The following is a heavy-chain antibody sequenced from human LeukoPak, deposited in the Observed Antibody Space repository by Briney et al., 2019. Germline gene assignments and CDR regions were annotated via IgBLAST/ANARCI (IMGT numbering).Heavy chain of an antibody. J-gene: IGHJ4*02. Sequence: TGGSLRLSCVASEFTFSGYWMSWVRQAPGKGLEWAANINQDGSEKYYVDSVKGRFTISRDNAKNSLYLQMNSLRAEDTAVYYCARDSRSAYYDFWSGYLGYFDYWGQGTLVTVSS. V-gene: IGHV3-7*01. CDR1: EFTFSGYW. D-gene: IGHD3-3*01. CDR3: ARDSRSAYYDFWSGYLGYFDY. CDR2: INQDGSEK.